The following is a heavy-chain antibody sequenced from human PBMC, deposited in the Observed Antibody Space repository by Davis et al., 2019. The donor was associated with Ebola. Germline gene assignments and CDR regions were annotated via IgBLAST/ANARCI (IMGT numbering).Heavy chain of an antibody. J-gene: IGHJ6*04. CDR1: GFTFKDYY. CDR3: AREVDGLDV. CDR2: IWYDGSNE. V-gene: IGHV3-33*08. D-gene: IGHD1-26*01. Sequence: GGSLRLSCAASGFTFKDYYMSWVRQAPGKGLEWVTVIWYDGSNENYADSVRGRFTISRDNSKDTLYLQMNNLRAEDTAVYYCAREVDGLDVWGKGTTVTVSS.